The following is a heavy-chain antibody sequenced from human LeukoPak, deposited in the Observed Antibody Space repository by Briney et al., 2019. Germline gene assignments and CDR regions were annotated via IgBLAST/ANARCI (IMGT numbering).Heavy chain of an antibody. CDR3: AKDLHDYGNYVGWFDS. CDR1: GFTFSRYW. V-gene: IGHV3-23*01. CDR2: ISGSGGST. D-gene: IGHD4-11*01. J-gene: IGHJ5*01. Sequence: PGGSLRLSCAASGFTFSRYWMSWVRQAPGKGLEWVSAISGSGGSTYYADSVKGRFTISRDNSKNTLHLQMNSLRAEDTAVYYCAKDLHDYGNYVGWFDSWGQGTLVTVSS.